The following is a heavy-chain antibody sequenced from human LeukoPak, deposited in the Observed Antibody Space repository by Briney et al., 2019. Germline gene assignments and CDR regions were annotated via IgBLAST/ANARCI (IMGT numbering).Heavy chain of an antibody. CDR3: AGSRSSGGFDY. V-gene: IGHV3-66*02. CDR2: IYSGGST. Sequence: QSGGSLRLSCAASGFTVSDNYISWVRQAPGKGLEWVSIIYSGGSTYYADSVKGRFTISRDNSKNTLYLQMNSLRVEDTAVYYCAGSRSSGGFDYWGQGTLVTVSS. CDR1: GFTVSDNY. J-gene: IGHJ4*02. D-gene: IGHD6-6*01.